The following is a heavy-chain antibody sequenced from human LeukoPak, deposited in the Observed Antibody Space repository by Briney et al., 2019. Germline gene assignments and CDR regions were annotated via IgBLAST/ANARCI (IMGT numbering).Heavy chain of an antibody. D-gene: IGHD2-21*01. J-gene: IGHJ4*02. Sequence: GGSLRLSCAASGFSFSSHWVHWVRQAPGKGLVWVSRISDDGSYTSNVDSVKGRFTISRDSVNNMLYLHMNSLRAEDTAVYYCASFGISWRSSYWGQGTLVTVSS. V-gene: IGHV3-74*01. CDR3: ASFGISWRSSY. CDR1: GFSFSSHW. CDR2: ISDDGSYT.